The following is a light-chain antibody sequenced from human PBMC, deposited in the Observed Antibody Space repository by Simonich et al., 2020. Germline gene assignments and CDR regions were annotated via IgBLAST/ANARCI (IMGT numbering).Light chain of an antibody. J-gene: IGKJ4*01. Sequence: DIQMTKSPSSLSASVGDRVTITCQASQYISNYLNWYQQKPGKAPKLLIYDASTLETGVPSRFSGSGSGTDFTLTISSLQPEDFATYYCQQSYSTPPTFGGGTKVEIK. CDR2: DAS. V-gene: IGKV1-39*01. CDR3: QQSYSTPPT. CDR1: QYISNY.